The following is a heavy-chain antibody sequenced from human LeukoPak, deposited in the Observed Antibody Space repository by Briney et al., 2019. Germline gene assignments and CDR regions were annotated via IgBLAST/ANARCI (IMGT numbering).Heavy chain of an antibody. Sequence: SETLSLTCAVYGGSFSGYYRSWIRQPPGKGLEWIGEINHSGGTNYNPSLKSRVTISVDTSKNQFSLKLSSVTAADTAVYYCARAYYYDSSGYYGSVRHYYGMDVWGQGTTVTVSS. CDR3: ARAYYYDSSGYYGSVRHYYGMDV. J-gene: IGHJ6*02. CDR1: GGSFSGYY. D-gene: IGHD3-22*01. V-gene: IGHV4-34*01. CDR2: INHSGGT.